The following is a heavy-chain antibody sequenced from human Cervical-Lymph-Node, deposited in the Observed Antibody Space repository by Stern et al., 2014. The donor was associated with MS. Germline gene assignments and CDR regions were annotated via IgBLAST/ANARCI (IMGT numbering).Heavy chain of an antibody. J-gene: IGHJ5*01. V-gene: IGHV3-74*01. CDR1: GFTFSSYW. CDR3: GRDLSGRYDF. D-gene: IGHD3-9*01. Sequence: EVHLVESGGGVVQPGGSLRLSCGASGFTFSSYWMHWVRQVPGKGLVWFSRIDNYGGVPDYADSVRGRFTISRDNAETTLYLQMNSLRAEDSAVYYCGRDLSGRYDFWGHGTLFTLSS. CDR2: IDNYGGVP.